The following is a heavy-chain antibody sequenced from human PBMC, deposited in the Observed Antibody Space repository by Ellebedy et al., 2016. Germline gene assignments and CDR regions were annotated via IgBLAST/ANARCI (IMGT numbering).Heavy chain of an antibody. CDR3: AKDWSAAGIVVVPAAIPLDY. Sequence: GESLKISXAASGFTFSSYAMSWVRQAPGKGLEWVSAISGSGGSTYYADSVKGRFTISRDNSKNTLYLQMNSLRAEDTAVYYCAKDWSAAGIVVVPAAIPLDYWGQGTLVTVSS. J-gene: IGHJ4*02. CDR2: ISGSGGST. CDR1: GFTFSSYA. V-gene: IGHV3-23*01. D-gene: IGHD2-2*02.